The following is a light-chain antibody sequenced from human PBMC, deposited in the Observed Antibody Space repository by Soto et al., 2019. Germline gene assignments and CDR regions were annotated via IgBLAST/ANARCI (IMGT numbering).Light chain of an antibody. J-gene: IGKJ5*01. Sequence: EIVLTQSPGTLSLSPGERATLSCRASQSVTTSYLAWYQQKPGQAPRLLIQGASSRATGIPDRFSGSGSGTDFTLTISRLEPEDFAVYYCQQYGSSPPITFGQGTLLEIK. CDR2: GAS. CDR3: QQYGSSPPIT. CDR1: QSVTTSY. V-gene: IGKV3-20*01.